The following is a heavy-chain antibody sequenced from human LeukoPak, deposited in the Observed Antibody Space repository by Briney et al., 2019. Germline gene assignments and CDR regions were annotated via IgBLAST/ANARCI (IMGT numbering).Heavy chain of an antibody. CDR1: RYSVTSYW. CDR2: IYPGDSDT. V-gene: IGHV5-51*01. CDR3: ARPSLDTWIQLPLAFDI. Sequence: VESLKISCKGSRYSVTSYWIGWVRQMPGKRLEWMGIIYPGDSDTRYSPSFQGQVTISADKSISTAYLQWSSLKASDTAMYYCARPSLDTWIQLPLAFDIWGQGTMVTVSS. J-gene: IGHJ3*02. D-gene: IGHD5-18*01.